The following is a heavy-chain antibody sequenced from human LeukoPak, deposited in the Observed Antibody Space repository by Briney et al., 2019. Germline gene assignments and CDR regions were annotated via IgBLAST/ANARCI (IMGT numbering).Heavy chain of an antibody. V-gene: IGHV1-8*01. Sequence: ASVKVSCKASGYTFTSYDINWVRQATGQGLDGMGWMNPNSGNTGYAQKFQGRVTMTRNTSISTAYMELSSLRSEDTAVYYCARDQDIVVVVAALRQREMGGFDPWGQGTLVTVSS. CDR1: GYTFTSYD. D-gene: IGHD2-15*01. CDR3: ARDQDIVVVVAALRQREMGGFDP. J-gene: IGHJ5*02. CDR2: MNPNSGNT.